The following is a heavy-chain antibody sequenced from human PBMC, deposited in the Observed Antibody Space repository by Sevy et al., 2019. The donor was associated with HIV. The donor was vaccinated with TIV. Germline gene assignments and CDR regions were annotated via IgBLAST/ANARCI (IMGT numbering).Heavy chain of an antibody. V-gene: IGHV3-23*01. D-gene: IGHD6-19*01. J-gene: IGHJ4*02. Sequence: GGSLRLSCAASGFTFSSYAMSWVRQAPGKGLEWVSAISGSGGSTYYADSVKGRFTISRDNSKNTLYLEMSSLRTEDTAVYYCAKEVGTSGRCGYFNYWGQGTLVTVSS. CDR1: GFTFSSYA. CDR2: ISGSGGST. CDR3: AKEVGTSGRCGYFNY.